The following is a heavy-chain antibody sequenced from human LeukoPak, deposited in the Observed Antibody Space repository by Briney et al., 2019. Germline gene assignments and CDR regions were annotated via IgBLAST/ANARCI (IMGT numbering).Heavy chain of an antibody. Sequence: GGSLRLSCAASGFTFSDYYMSWIRQAPGKGLEWVSYISSSGTTIYYADSVKGRFTISRGNAKNSLYLQMNSLRAEDTAVYYCARDPIVPPAYFDYWGQGTLVTVSS. D-gene: IGHD3-22*01. J-gene: IGHJ4*02. CDR3: ARDPIVPPAYFDY. CDR2: ISSSGTTI. CDR1: GFTFSDYY. V-gene: IGHV3-11*04.